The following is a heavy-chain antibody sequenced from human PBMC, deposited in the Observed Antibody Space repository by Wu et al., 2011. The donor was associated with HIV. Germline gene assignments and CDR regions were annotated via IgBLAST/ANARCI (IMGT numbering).Heavy chain of an antibody. V-gene: IGHV1-69*05. CDR3: ARGRTIRRASDY. J-gene: IGHJ4*02. D-gene: IGHD3-3*01. CDR1: GDSFSNYA. CDR2: LIPLFGKP. Sequence: QVVQSGAEVRKPGSSVRVSCKTSGDSFSNYAFSWVRQAPGQGLEWMGGLIPLFGKPTYAQKFQGRITITTDESTSATDESPTTAYMELSSLTSEDTAVYFCARGRTIRRASDYWGQGTLVTVSS.